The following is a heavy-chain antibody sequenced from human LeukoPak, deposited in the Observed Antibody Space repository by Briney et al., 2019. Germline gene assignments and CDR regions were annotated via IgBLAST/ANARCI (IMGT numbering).Heavy chain of an antibody. Sequence: PSETLSLTCAVYGGSFSGYYWSWVRQPPGKGLEWIGEINHSGSTNYNPSLKSRVTISVDTSKNQFSLKLSSVTAADTAVYYRARSRRMVQGYFDYWGQGTLVTVSS. J-gene: IGHJ4*02. D-gene: IGHD3-10*01. V-gene: IGHV4-34*01. CDR2: INHSGST. CDR1: GGSFSGYY. CDR3: ARSRRMVQGYFDY.